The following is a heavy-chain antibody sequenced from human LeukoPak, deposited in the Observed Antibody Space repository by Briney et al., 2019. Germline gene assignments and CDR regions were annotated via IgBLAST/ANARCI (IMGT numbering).Heavy chain of an antibody. CDR3: AREVSGSYLDY. J-gene: IGHJ4*02. V-gene: IGHV3-7*01. D-gene: IGHD1-26*01. CDR2: IKQDGSEK. CDR1: GFTFSGYW. Sequence: PGGSLRLSCAASGFTFSGYWMSWVRQAPGKGLEWVANIKQDGSEKYYVDSVKGRFTISRDNAKNSLYLQMNSLRAEDTAVYYCAREVSGSYLDYWGQGTLVTVSS.